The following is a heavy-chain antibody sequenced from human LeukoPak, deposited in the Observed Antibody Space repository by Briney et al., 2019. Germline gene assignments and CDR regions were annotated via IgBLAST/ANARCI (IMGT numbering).Heavy chain of an antibody. CDR3: ARVWLNHYYDSSGYYGVDY. CDR2: ISAYNGNT. CDR1: GYTFTSYG. J-gene: IGHJ4*02. D-gene: IGHD3-22*01. V-gene: IGHV1-18*01. Sequence: ASVKVSCKASGYTFTSYGISWVRQAPGQGLEWMGWISAYNGNTNYAQKLQGRVTMTTDTSTSTAYMELRSLRSDDTAVYYCARVWLNHYYDSSGYYGVDYWGQGTLVTVSS.